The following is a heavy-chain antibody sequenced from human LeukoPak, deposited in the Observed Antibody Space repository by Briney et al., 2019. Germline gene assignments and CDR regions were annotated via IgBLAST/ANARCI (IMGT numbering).Heavy chain of an antibody. D-gene: IGHD3-10*01. CDR3: AKDRFDYGSGSYFDY. Sequence: GGSLRLSCAASGFTFSSYAMSWVRQAPGKGLEWVSAISGSGGSTYYADSVKGRFTISRDNSKNTLYLQMNSLRAEDTAVYYCAKDRFDYGSGSYFDYWGQGTLVTVSS. J-gene: IGHJ4*02. CDR2: ISGSGGST. CDR1: GFTFSSYA. V-gene: IGHV3-23*01.